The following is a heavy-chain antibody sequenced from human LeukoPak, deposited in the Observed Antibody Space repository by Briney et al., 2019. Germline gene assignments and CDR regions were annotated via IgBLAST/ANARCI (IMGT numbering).Heavy chain of an antibody. CDR3: ARDFPIAVAGTYYFDY. CDR1: GFTFSSYS. CDR2: ISSSSSTI. J-gene: IGHJ4*02. D-gene: IGHD6-19*01. V-gene: IGHV3-48*04. Sequence: PGGSLRLSCAASGFTFSSYSMNWVRQAPGKGLEWVSYISSSSSTIYYADSVKGRFTISRDNAKNSLYLQMNSLRAEDTAVYYCARDFPIAVAGTYYFDYWGQGTLVTVSS.